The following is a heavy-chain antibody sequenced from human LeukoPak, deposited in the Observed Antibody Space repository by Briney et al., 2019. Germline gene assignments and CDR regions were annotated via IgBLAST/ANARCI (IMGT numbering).Heavy chain of an antibody. J-gene: IGHJ4*02. CDR2: INEDGSTT. Sequence: GGSLRLSCAASGFTFSSNWMHWVRQAPGKGLVWVSRINEDGSTTNYADSVKGRFTISRDNAMNTLYLQMNSLRAEDTAVYYCARDLGGSGPTPIDYWGQGILVTVSS. D-gene: IGHD4-23*01. CDR3: ARDLGGSGPTPIDY. V-gene: IGHV3-74*01. CDR1: GFTFSSNW.